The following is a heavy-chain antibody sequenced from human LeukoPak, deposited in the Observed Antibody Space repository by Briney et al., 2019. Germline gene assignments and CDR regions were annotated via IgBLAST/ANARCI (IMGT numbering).Heavy chain of an antibody. Sequence: SETLSLTCTVSGGSISSSSYYWGWIRRPPGKELEWIGSIYYSGSTYYNPSLKSRVTISVDTSKNQFSLKLSSVTAADTAVYYCARRYRIAARLAYFDYWGQGTLVTVSS. CDR3: ARRYRIAARLAYFDY. D-gene: IGHD6-6*01. V-gene: IGHV4-39*01. CDR1: GGSISSSSYY. CDR2: IYYSGST. J-gene: IGHJ4*02.